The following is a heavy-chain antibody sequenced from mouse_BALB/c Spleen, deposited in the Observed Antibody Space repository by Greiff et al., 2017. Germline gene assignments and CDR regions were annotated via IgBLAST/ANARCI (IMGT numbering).Heavy chain of an antibody. J-gene: IGHJ3*01. CDR1: GDSITSGY. D-gene: IGHD2-14*01. Sequence: EVQLVESGPSLVKPSQTLSLTCSVTGDSITSGYWNWIRKFPGNKLEYMGYISYSGSTYYNPSLKSRISITRDTSKNQYYLQLNSVTTEDTATYYCARSPYRYDGAWFAYWGQGTLVTVSA. V-gene: IGHV3-8*02. CDR2: ISYSGST. CDR3: ARSPYRYDGAWFAY.